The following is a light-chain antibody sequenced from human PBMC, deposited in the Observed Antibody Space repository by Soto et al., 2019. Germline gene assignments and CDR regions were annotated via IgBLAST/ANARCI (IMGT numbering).Light chain of an antibody. Sequence: QSALTQPASVSGSPGQSITISCAGTMRDVGAYNLVSWYQQHPGRAPQLIIYEVRNRPSGISFRFSGSKSGNTASLTISGLQAEAEADYYCSSYTSKSSLIFGGGTKLPVL. J-gene: IGLJ2*01. CDR2: EVR. V-gene: IGLV2-14*01. CDR3: SSYTSKSSLI. CDR1: MRDVGAYNL.